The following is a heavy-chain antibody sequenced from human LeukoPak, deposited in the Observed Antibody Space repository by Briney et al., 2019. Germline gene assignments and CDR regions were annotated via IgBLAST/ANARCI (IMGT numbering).Heavy chain of an antibody. CDR3: AKDIRYYYDSSGYLDY. J-gene: IGHJ4*02. V-gene: IGHV3-9*01. D-gene: IGHD3-22*01. CDR2: ISWNSGSI. CDR1: GFTFDDYA. Sequence: PGGSLRLSCAASGFTFDDYAMHWVRHAPGKGLEWVSGISWNSGSIGYADSVKGRFTISRDNAKNSLYLQMNSLRAEDTALYYCAKDIRYYYDSSGYLDYWGQGTLVTVSS.